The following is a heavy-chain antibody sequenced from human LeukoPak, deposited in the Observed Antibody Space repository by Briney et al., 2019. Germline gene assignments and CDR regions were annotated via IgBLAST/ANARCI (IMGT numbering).Heavy chain of an antibody. CDR1: GFTFSSYG. Sequence: PGRSLRLSCAASGFTFSSYGMHWVRQAPGKGLEWVAVIWYDGSNKYYADSVKGRFTISRDNSKNTLYLQMNSLRAEDTAVYYCARDVDIVATSGVDYWGQGTLVTVSS. CDR2: IWYDGSNK. J-gene: IGHJ4*02. V-gene: IGHV3-33*01. CDR3: ARDVDIVATSGVDY. D-gene: IGHD5-12*01.